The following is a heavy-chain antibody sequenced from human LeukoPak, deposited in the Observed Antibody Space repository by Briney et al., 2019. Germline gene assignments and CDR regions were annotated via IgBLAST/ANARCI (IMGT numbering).Heavy chain of an antibody. V-gene: IGHV1-3*01. J-gene: IGHJ3*02. D-gene: IGHD5/OR15-5a*01. CDR2: INAGDGNT. Sequence: ASVKVSCKASGYTFTSYAMHWVRQAPGQRLEWMGWINAGDGNTKYSQKFQGRVTITRDTSASTAYMELSSLRSEDTAVYYCARGSTKRAFDIWGQGTMVTVSS. CDR3: ARGSTKRAFDI. CDR1: GYTFTSYA.